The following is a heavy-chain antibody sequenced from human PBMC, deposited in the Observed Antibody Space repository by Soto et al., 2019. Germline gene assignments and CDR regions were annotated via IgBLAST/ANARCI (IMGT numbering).Heavy chain of an antibody. V-gene: IGHV3-30*18. Sequence: QVQLVESGGGVVQPGRSLRLSCAASGFTFSSYGMHWVRQAPGKGLERVAVISYDGSNKYYADSVKGRFTISRDNSKNTLYLQMNSLRAEDTAVYYCAKEVWSGPMDVWGQGTTVTVSS. CDR3: AKEVWSGPMDV. CDR2: ISYDGSNK. J-gene: IGHJ6*02. CDR1: GFTFSSYG. D-gene: IGHD3-3*01.